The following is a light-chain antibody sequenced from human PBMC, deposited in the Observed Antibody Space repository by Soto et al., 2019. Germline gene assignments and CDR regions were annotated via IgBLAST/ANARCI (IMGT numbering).Light chain of an antibody. CDR3: QQSYSTPQNT. V-gene: IGKV1-39*01. CDR2: AAS. CDR1: QSIGYY. J-gene: IGKJ2*01. Sequence: DLQMTQSPSSLSASVGDRVTITCRASQSIGYYLNWYQQKPGTAPKLLIYAASSLQSGVPSRFSGSGSGTDFTLTISSLQPEDFATYYCQQSYSTPQNTFGQGTKLEIK.